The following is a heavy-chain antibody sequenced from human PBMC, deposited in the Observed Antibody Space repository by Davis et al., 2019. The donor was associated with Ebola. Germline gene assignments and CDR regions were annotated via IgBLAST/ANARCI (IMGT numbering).Heavy chain of an antibody. Sequence: MPSETLSLTCAVYGGSFSGYYWSWIRQPPGKGLEWIGDINHSGSTNYNPSLKSRVTISVDTSKNQFSLKLSSVTAADTAVYYCARGSIWFGELSGWFDPWGQGTLVTVSS. V-gene: IGHV4-34*01. CDR2: INHSGST. J-gene: IGHJ5*02. CDR3: ARGSIWFGELSGWFDP. D-gene: IGHD3-10*01. CDR1: GGSFSGYY.